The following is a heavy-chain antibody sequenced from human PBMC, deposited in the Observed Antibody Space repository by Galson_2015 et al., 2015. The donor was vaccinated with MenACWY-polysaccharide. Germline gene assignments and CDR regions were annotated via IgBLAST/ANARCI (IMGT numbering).Heavy chain of an antibody. V-gene: IGHV3-23*01. D-gene: IGHD2-2*01. CDR2: IGGSGSNT. CDR3: ARVRYSTGKYQFCH. J-gene: IGHJ4*02. Sequence: SLKLSCAASGFTFGNYAMSWVRQAPGKGLEWVSPIGGSGSNTRYADSVKGRFTISRDNSKNTLSLQMNSLSAEDTAVYSCARVRYSTGKYQFCHRGQGTPVAGPS. CDR1: GFTFGNYA.